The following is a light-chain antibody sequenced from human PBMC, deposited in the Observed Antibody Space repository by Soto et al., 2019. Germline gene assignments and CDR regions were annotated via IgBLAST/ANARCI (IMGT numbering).Light chain of an antibody. Sequence: QSALTQPASVSGSPGQSITISCTGTSSDIGSYNYVAWYQQFPGKTPKLIIYEVRNRPSGVSFRFSGSKSGNTASLTISGLQAEDEADYYCQSYDSSLSGWVFGGGTKVTVL. J-gene: IGLJ3*02. CDR2: EVR. V-gene: IGLV2-14*01. CDR1: SSDIGSYNY. CDR3: QSYDSSLSGWV.